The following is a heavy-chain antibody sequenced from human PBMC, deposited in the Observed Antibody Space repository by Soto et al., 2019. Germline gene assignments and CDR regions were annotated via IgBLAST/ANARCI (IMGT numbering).Heavy chain of an antibody. Sequence: PGESLKISCKGSGYSFTSYWIGWVRQMPGKGLEWMGIIYPGDSDTRYSPSFQGQVTISADKSISTAYLQWSSLKASDTAMYYCARGGFGELLHDYYYGMDVWGQGTTVTVSS. CDR1: GYSFTSYW. CDR3: ARGGFGELLHDYYYGMDV. V-gene: IGHV5-51*01. J-gene: IGHJ6*02. CDR2: IYPGDSDT. D-gene: IGHD3-10*01.